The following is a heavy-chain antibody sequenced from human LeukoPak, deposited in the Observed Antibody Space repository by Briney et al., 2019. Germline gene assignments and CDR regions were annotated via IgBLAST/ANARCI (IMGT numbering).Heavy chain of an antibody. J-gene: IGHJ6*03. CDR2: IKQDGSEK. D-gene: IGHD6-6*01. CDR3: ARDARPYYYSYMDV. V-gene: IGHV3-7*01. Sequence: AGSLALSCAASGFTPSSYWMSWVRQAQGKGLECVANIKQDGSEKYYVDSVKGRFTISRDNAKNSLFLQMNSLRAEDTAVYYCARDARPYYYSYMDVWGKGTTVTVSS. CDR1: GFTPSSYW.